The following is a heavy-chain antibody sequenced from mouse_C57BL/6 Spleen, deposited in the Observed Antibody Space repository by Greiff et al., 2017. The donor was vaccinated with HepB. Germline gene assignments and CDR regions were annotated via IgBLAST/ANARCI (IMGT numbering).Heavy chain of an antibody. CDR1: GFTFSSYA. CDR3: TRKRAYYSNSGAMDY. D-gene: IGHD2-5*01. Sequence: EVMLVESGEGLVKPGGSLKLSCAASGFTFSSYAMSWVRQTPEKRLEWVAYISSGGDYIYYADTVKGRFTISRDNARNTLYLQMSSLKSEDTAMYYCTRKRAYYSNSGAMDYWGQGTSVTVSS. J-gene: IGHJ4*01. V-gene: IGHV5-9-1*02. CDR2: ISSGGDYI.